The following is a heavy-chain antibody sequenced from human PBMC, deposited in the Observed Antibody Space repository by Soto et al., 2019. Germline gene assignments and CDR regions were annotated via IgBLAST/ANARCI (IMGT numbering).Heavy chain of an antibody. CDR1: GYSFTSYW. V-gene: IGHV5-10-1*01. D-gene: IGHD6-13*01. CDR2: IDPSDSYT. J-gene: IGHJ4*02. Sequence: PGESLKISCKGSGYSFTSYWISWVRQMPGKGLEWMGRIDPSDSYTNYSPSFQGHVTISADKSISTAYLQWSSLKASDTAMYYCARPGIAAAGTFGFDYWGQGTLVTVSS. CDR3: ARPGIAAAGTFGFDY.